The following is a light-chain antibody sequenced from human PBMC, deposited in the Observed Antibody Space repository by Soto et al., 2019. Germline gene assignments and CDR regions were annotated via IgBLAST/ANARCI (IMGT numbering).Light chain of an antibody. V-gene: IGLV1-47*01. CDR1: SSNIGSNP. CDR3: AAWDASLSVYV. CDR2: RNN. J-gene: IGLJ1*01. Sequence: QALMTQPTSASGTPGQRFPISCSGSSSNIGSNPVYWHQQLPGTAPKLLIFRNNQRPSGVPDRFSDSKSGTSASLAISGLRPEDEADYYCAAWDASLSVYVFGTGTMVTVL.